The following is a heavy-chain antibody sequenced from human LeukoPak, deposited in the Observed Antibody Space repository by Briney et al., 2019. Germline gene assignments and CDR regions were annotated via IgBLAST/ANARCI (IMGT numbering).Heavy chain of an antibody. CDR3: VRRAPGATEDS. J-gene: IGHJ4*02. D-gene: IGHD1-26*01. V-gene: IGHV4-30-2*01. CDR2: IYHSGST. Sequence: SETLSLTCTVSGGSISSGGHYWSWIRQPPGKGLEWIGYIYHSGSTYYNPSLKSRVTISVDRSKNQFSLKLSSVTAADTAVYYCVRRAPGATEDSWGQGALVTVSS. CDR1: GGSISSGGHY.